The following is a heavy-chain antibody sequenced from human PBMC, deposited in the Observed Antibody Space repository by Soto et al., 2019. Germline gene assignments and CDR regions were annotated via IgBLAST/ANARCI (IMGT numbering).Heavy chain of an antibody. Sequence: PGGSLRLSCAASGFTFSSYGMHWVRQAPGKGLEWVAVISYDGSNKYYADSVKGRFTISRDNSKNTLYLQMNSLRAEDTAVYYCAKARRDYGDYYYMDVWGKGTTVTVSS. CDR1: GFTFSSYG. D-gene: IGHD4-17*01. CDR2: ISYDGSNK. J-gene: IGHJ6*03. CDR3: AKARRDYGDYYYMDV. V-gene: IGHV3-30*18.